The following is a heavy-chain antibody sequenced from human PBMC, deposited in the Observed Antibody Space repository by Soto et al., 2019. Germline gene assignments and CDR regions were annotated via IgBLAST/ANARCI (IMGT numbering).Heavy chain of an antibody. CDR1: GGSFSGYY. D-gene: IGHD6-25*01. V-gene: IGHV4-34*01. J-gene: IGHJ4*02. CDR2: INHSGRT. CDR3: ARKLGSGYYFDY. Sequence: QVQLQQWGAGLLKPSETLSLTCAVYGGSFSGYYWSWIRQPPGKGLEWIGEINHSGRTNYNPSLKSRITISVDTSKNQFSLKLSSVTAADTAVYYCARKLGSGYYFDYWGQGTLVTVSS.